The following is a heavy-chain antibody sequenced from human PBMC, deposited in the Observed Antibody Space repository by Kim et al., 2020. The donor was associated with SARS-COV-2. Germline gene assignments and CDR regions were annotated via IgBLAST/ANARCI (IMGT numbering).Heavy chain of an antibody. J-gene: IGHJ1*01. D-gene: IGHD3-16*01. Sequence: SSPESVKGRFTISRDNSKNTLYRRMNSLRAEETAVYFCARLGAEPFQHWGQGTLVTVSS. V-gene: IGHV3-33*01. CDR3: ARLGAEPFQH.